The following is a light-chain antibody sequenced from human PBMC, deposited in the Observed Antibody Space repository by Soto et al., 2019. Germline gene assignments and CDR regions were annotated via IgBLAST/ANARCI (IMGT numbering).Light chain of an antibody. V-gene: IGLV2-18*02. CDR3: GTYTTSTARFV. CDR1: SSDVGNYNR. J-gene: IGLJ1*01. Sequence: QSALTQPPSVSGSPGQSVTIPCTGTSSDVGNYNRVSWYHQAPGTAPKLMIYEVSNRPSGVPDRFSGSKSGNTASLSSSGLQAEDEGDYYCGTYTTSTARFVFGTGTKLTVL. CDR2: EVS.